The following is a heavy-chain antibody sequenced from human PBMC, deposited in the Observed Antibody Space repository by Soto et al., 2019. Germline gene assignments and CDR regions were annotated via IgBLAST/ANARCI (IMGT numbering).Heavy chain of an antibody. J-gene: IGHJ4*02. D-gene: IGHD3-22*01. V-gene: IGHV4-39*01. CDR3: ARKSSTGYYDSSGYYPFDY. Sequence: QLQLQESGPGLVKPSETLSLTCTVSGGSISSSSYYWGWIRQPPGKGLEWIGSIYYSGSTYCNPSLKSRVTISVDTYKNQFSLKLSSVTAADTAVYYCARKSSTGYYDSSGYYPFDYWGQGTLVTVSS. CDR1: GGSISSSSYY. CDR2: IYYSGST.